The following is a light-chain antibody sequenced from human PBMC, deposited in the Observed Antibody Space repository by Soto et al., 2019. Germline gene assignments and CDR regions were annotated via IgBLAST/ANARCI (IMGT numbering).Light chain of an antibody. Sequence: QSALTQPASVSGSPEQSITISCTGTSSDVGSYNLVSWYQQHPGKAPKLMIYEVSKRPSGVSRRFAGSKSGNTAPLTISGLQAEDEANYYCSSYAGRSTFYVFGTGTKLTVL. CDR1: SSDVGSYNL. CDR3: SSYAGRSTFYV. CDR2: EVS. V-gene: IGLV2-23*02. J-gene: IGLJ1*01.